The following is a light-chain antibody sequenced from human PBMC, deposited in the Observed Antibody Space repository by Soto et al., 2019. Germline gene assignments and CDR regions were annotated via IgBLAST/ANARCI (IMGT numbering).Light chain of an antibody. V-gene: IGKV1-5*01. CDR2: DAS. Sequence: GDRVTITCRASQNINNWIAWYQQKPGKAPKFLIYDASTLESGVPSRFSGSGFGTEFSLTISSLQPDDFGSYYCQHMRTFGQGTKGDI. CDR3: QHMRT. J-gene: IGKJ1*01. CDR1: QNINNW.